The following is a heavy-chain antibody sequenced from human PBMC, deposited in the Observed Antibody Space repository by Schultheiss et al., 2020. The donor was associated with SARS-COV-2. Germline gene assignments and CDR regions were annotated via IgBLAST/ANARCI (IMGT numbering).Heavy chain of an antibody. CDR1: GYTFTSYG. CDR2: ISAYNGNT. Sequence: ASVKVSCKASGYTFTSYGISWVRQAPGQGLEWMGWISAYNGNTNYAQKLQGRVTMTTDTSTRTAYMELRSLRSDDTAVYYCARVDPYSSSWYWRGTFHYYYYGMDVWGQGTTVTVSS. D-gene: IGHD6-13*01. J-gene: IGHJ6*02. CDR3: ARVDPYSSSWYWRGTFHYYYYGMDV. V-gene: IGHV1-18*01.